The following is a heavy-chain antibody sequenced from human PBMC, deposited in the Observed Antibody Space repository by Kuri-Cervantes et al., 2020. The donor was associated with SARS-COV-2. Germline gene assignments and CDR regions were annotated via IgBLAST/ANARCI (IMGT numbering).Heavy chain of an antibody. D-gene: IGHD3-10*01. V-gene: IGHV3-33*01. J-gene: IGHJ4*02. CDR3: ARDHYYGSGSYYFDY. Sequence: GESLKISCAASGFTFSSYDMHWVRQAPGKGLEWVAVIWYDGSNKYYADSVKGRFTISRDNSKNTLYLQMNSLRDEDTAVYYCARDHYYGSGSYYFDYWGQGTLVTVSS. CDR2: IWYDGSNK. CDR1: GFTFSSYD.